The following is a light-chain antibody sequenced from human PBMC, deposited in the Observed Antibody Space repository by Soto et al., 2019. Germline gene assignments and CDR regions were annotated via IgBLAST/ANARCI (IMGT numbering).Light chain of an antibody. Sequence: EIVMTQSPATLSLSPGERANISCRASPSVTTYLAWYQQKPCQAPRLIIYGAFNRATGIPARFSGSVSGTDLTLTIRRLEPEDFAVYYGQQRNIWPTVTFGQWTRLEIK. CDR2: GAF. J-gene: IGKJ5*01. CDR1: PSVTTY. CDR3: QQRNIWPTVT. V-gene: IGKV3-11*01.